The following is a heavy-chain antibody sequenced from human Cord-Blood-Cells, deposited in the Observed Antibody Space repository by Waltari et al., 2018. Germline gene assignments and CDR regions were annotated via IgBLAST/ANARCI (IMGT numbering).Heavy chain of an antibody. J-gene: IGHJ3*02. D-gene: IGHD3-10*01. Sequence: QLQLQESGPGLVKPSETLSLTCTVSGGSISSSSYYWGWIRQPPGKGLEWIGSIYYSGGTYYNPSLKSGVTISVDTSKTQFSLKLSSVTAADTAVYYCASTYYYGSGSYYNHAFDIWGQGTMVTVSS. CDR2: IYYSGGT. CDR1: GGSISSSSYY. CDR3: ASTYYYGSGSYYNHAFDI. V-gene: IGHV4-39*01.